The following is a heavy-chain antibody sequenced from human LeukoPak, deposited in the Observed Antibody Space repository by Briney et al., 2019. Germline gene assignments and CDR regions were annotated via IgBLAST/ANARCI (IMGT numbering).Heavy chain of an antibody. Sequence: SETLSLTCTVSGGSISNYYWSWIRQPPGKRLEWIGHIYNSGSTTYNPSLKSRVTISVDTSKNQFSLRLTSVTAADTAVYYCARVAEDIVGEGDAFDIWGQGTMVTVSS. J-gene: IGHJ3*02. V-gene: IGHV4-59*01. CDR3: ARVAEDIVGEGDAFDI. D-gene: IGHD1-26*01. CDR1: GGSISNYY. CDR2: IYNSGST.